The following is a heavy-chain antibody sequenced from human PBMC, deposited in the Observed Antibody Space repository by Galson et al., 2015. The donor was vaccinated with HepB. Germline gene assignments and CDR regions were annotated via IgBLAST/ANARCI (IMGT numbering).Heavy chain of an antibody. Sequence: SLRLSCAASGFTFSSSSMNWVRQAPGKGLEWVSSISGSGTYIYYADSVRGRFTFSRDDAKKSLSLEMNSLRAEDTAVYYCARGTDPYYFYYMDVWGKGTTVTVSS. CDR2: ISGSGTYI. J-gene: IGHJ6*03. V-gene: IGHV3-21*01. CDR1: GFTFSSSS. CDR3: ARGTDPYYFYYMDV.